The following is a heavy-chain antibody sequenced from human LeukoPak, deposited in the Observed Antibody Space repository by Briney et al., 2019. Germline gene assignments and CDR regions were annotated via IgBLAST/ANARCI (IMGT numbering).Heavy chain of an antibody. CDR3: ARARVYQMVGEWNWFDP. CDR1: GYTFTVYY. D-gene: IGHD3-10*02. V-gene: IGHV1-2*02. J-gene: IGHJ5*02. CDR2: INPNSGGT. Sequence: ASVTVSCTASGYTFTVYYMHWVRQAPGQGLEWMGWINPNSGGTNYAQKFQGRVTMTRDTSISTAYMELSRLRSDDTAVYYCARARVYQMVGEWNWFDPWGQGTLVTVSS.